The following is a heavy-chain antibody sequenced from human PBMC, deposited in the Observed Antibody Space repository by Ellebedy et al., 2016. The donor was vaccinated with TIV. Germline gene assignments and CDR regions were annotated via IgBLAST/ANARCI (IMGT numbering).Heavy chain of an antibody. Sequence: PGGSLRLSCAASGFTFSRYGMHWVRQAPDKGLEWVAVLWFDGSHKYCVDSVKGRFTISRDNSKNTLYLQMSSLRADDTAMYYCAKDRSPTMIALDFWGQGTLVTVSS. V-gene: IGHV3-33*06. CDR3: AKDRSPTMIALDF. CDR2: LWFDGSHK. J-gene: IGHJ4*02. CDR1: GFTFSRYG. D-gene: IGHD3-22*01.